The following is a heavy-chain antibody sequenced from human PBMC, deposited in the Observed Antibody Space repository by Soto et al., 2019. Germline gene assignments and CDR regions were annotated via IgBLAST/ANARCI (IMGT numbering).Heavy chain of an antibody. Sequence: QVQLVQSGAEVKKPGSSVKVSCKASGGTFSSYAISWVRQAPGQGLEWMGGIIPIFGTANYAQKFQGRVTITADKSTSTAYMELSSLRSEDTAVYYCARARPIGYCSSTSCYPFDYWGQGTLVPVSS. D-gene: IGHD2-2*01. CDR2: IIPIFGTA. V-gene: IGHV1-69*06. CDR1: GGTFSSYA. CDR3: ARARPIGYCSSTSCYPFDY. J-gene: IGHJ4*02.